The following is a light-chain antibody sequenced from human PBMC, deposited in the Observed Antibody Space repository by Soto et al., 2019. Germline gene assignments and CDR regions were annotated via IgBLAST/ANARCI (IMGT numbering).Light chain of an antibody. CDR2: EVS. Sequence: QSALTQPPSASGSPGQSVTISCTGTSSDVGGYNYVSWYQQHPGKAPKLMIYEVSKRPSGVPDRFSGSKSGNTAALTVSGLQDEDEADYYCSSYAGSKTLLGGGTKLTVL. V-gene: IGLV2-8*01. J-gene: IGLJ2*01. CDR1: SSDVGGYNY. CDR3: SSYAGSKTL.